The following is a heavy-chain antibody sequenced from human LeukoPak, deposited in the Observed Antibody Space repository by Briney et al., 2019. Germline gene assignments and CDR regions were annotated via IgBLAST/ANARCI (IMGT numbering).Heavy chain of an antibody. J-gene: IGHJ4*02. V-gene: IGHV3-15*01. Sequence: GGSLRLSCAASGFTFSNAWMSWVRQAPGKGLEWVGRIKSKTDGGTTDYAAPVKGRFTISREDSKNTVYFQMNSLTADDTAVYYCAGRAELGRGFDYWGQGTLVTVSS. D-gene: IGHD7-27*01. CDR2: IKSKTDGGTT. CDR1: GFTFSNAW. CDR3: AGRAELGRGFDY.